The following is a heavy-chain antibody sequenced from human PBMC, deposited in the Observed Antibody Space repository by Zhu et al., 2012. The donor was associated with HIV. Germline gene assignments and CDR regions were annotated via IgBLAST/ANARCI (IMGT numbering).Heavy chain of an antibody. CDR1: GGSISRSTYY. Sequence: QVQLQESGPRLVKPSETLSLTCTVSGGSISRSTYYWGWIRQSPGKGLEWIGSISYTGTTYYNPSLKSRVTISVDTSKIQFSLNLTSVTAADTAVYYCARRGVAATGGWFDPWGQGTLVTVSS. CDR2: ISYTGTT. J-gene: IGHJ5*02. CDR3: ARRGVAATGGWFDP. D-gene: IGHD2-15*01. V-gene: IGHV4-39*07.